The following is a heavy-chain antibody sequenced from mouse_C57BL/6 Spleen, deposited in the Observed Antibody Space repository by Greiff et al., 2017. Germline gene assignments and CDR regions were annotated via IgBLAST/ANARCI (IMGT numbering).Heavy chain of an antibody. CDR2: ISSGGSYT. CDR3: ARQIYYYGSSFYYAMDY. J-gene: IGHJ4*01. CDR1: GFTFSSYG. D-gene: IGHD1-1*01. V-gene: IGHV5-6*01. Sequence: EVKLMESGGDLVKPGGSLKLSCAASGFTFSSYGMSWVRQTPDKRLEWVATISSGGSYTYYPDSVKGRFTISRDNAKNTLYLQMSSLKSEDTAMYYCARQIYYYGSSFYYAMDYWGQGTSVTVSA.